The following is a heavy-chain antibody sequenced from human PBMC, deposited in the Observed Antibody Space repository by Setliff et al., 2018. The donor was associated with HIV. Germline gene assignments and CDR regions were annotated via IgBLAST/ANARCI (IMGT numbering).Heavy chain of an antibody. Sequence: LRLSCAASGFIFSSYAMSWVRQAPGKGLEWVSGISSSGDTTYYADSVKGRFTISRDNVEKSVYLQMNRLRNEDTARYYCARDHYLGLDYWGQGSLVTVSS. D-gene: IGHD7-27*01. CDR3: ARDHYLGLDY. CDR1: GFIFSSYA. J-gene: IGHJ4*02. V-gene: IGHV3-23*01. CDR2: ISSSGDTT.